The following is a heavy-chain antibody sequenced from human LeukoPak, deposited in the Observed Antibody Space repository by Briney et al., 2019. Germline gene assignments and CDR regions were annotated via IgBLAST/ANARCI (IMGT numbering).Heavy chain of an antibody. J-gene: IGHJ4*02. CDR3: ARGHRTAAYDSSGSDY. CDR1: GYTFTGYY. CDR2: ISAYNGNT. V-gene: IGHV1-18*04. D-gene: IGHD3-22*01. Sequence: ASVKVSCXASGYTFTGYYMHWVRQAPGQGLEWMGWISAYNGNTKYAQKLQGRVTMTTDTSTSTAYMELRSLRSDDTAVFYCARGHRTAAYDSSGSDYWGQGTLVTVS.